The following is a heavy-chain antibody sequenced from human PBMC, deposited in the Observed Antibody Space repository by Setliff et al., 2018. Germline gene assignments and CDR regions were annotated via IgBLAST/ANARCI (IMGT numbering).Heavy chain of an antibody. V-gene: IGHV4-34*01. J-gene: IGHJ4*02. CDR3: ARDLGIAVAGQMDYFDY. CDR1: GGSFSGYY. CDR2: INHSGST. D-gene: IGHD6-19*01. Sequence: PSETLSLTCAVYGGSFSGYYWSWIRQPPGKGLEWIGEINHSGSTNYNPSLKSRVTMSVDTSKNQFSLKLSAVTAAETAVYYCARDLGIAVAGQMDYFDYWGQGTLVTVSS.